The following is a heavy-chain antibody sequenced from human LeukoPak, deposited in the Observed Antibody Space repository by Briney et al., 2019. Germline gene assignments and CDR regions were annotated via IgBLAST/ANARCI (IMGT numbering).Heavy chain of an antibody. Sequence: GASVKVSCKASGYTFTGYYMHWVRQAPGQGLEWMGWINPNSGGTNYAQNFQGRVTMTRDTSISTAYIELSSLKSDDTAVYYCARGLSPTITNWFDPWGQGTLVTVSS. CDR1: GYTFTGYY. CDR2: INPNSGGT. V-gene: IGHV1-2*02. CDR3: ARGLSPTITNWFDP. J-gene: IGHJ5*02. D-gene: IGHD5-24*01.